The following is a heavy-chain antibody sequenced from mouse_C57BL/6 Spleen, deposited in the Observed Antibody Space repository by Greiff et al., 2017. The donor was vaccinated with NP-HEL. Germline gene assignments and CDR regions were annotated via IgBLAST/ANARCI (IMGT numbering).Heavy chain of an antibody. CDR1: GYTFTSYW. Sequence: QVQLQQSGAELVKPGASVKVSCKASGYTFTSYWMHWVKQRPGQGLEWIGRIHPSDSDTNYNQKFKGKATLTVDKSSSTAYMQLSSLTSEDSAVYYCAIHYYGSSYPWFAYWGQGTLVTVSA. J-gene: IGHJ3*01. CDR2: IHPSDSDT. D-gene: IGHD1-1*01. V-gene: IGHV1-74*01. CDR3: AIHYYGSSYPWFAY.